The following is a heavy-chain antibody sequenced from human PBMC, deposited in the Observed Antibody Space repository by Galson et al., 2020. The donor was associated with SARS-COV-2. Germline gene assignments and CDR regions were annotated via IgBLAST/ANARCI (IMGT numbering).Heavy chain of an antibody. CDR3: ARGNLTKSWFWYFAL. CDR1: GGSITRTTSY. V-gene: IGHV4-39*07. J-gene: IGHJ2*01. Sequence: SETLSLTCTVSGGSITRTTSYWAWIRQSPGKGLEWIGTIDQTGSSYFHPSLRSRVTMSLGTSKNDFSLRLSSVTAADTAVYYCARGNLTKSWFWYFALWGRGTLVTVSS. CDR2: IDQTGSS. D-gene: IGHD6-13*01.